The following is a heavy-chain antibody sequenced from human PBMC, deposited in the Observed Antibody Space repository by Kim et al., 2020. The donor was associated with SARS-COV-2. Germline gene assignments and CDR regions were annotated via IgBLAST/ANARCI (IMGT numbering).Heavy chain of an antibody. CDR3: ARTMVQGAQFDY. CDR2: ISSSSSYI. CDR1: GFTFSSYS. D-gene: IGHD3-10*01. Sequence: GGSLRLSCAASGFTFSSYSMNWVRQAPGKGLEWVSSISSSSSYIYYADSVKGRFTISRDNAKNSLYLQMNSLRAEDTAVYYCARTMVQGAQFDYWGQGTLVTLSS. J-gene: IGHJ4*02. V-gene: IGHV3-21*01.